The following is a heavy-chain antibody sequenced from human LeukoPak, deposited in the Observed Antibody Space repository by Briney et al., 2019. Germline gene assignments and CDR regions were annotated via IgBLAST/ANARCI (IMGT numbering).Heavy chain of an antibody. V-gene: IGHV4-39*07. Sequence: SETLSLTCSVSGASISSSNYYWARIRQPPGKGLEWIGSVYHSGRTYYNPSLKSRVTISVDTSKNQFSLKLSSVTATDTAVYYCARAGTYYYDSSGYYSFDYWGQGTLVTVSS. J-gene: IGHJ4*02. CDR1: GASISSSNYY. D-gene: IGHD3-22*01. CDR2: VYHSGRT. CDR3: ARAGTYYYDSSGYYSFDY.